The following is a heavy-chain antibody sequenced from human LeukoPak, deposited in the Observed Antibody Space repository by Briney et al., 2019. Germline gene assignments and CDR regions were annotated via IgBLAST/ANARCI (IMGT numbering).Heavy chain of an antibody. CDR1: GFTFSVYS. CDR3: VREPGAPRGWFDS. D-gene: IGHD7-27*01. CDR2: ISGTGSHI. V-gene: IGHV3-21*01. Sequence: PGGSLRLSCEASGFTFSVYSMNWVRQAPGKGLEWVSSISGTGSHIYSADSMKGRFTISRDNAKNSLYLQMNSLRAEDTAVYYCVREPGAPRGWFDSWGQGTLVTVSS. J-gene: IGHJ5*01.